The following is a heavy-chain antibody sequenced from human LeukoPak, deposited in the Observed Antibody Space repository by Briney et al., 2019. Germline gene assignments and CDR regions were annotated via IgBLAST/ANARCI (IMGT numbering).Heavy chain of an antibody. CDR3: ARALGDHARRES. V-gene: IGHV3-74*01. CDR2: ISEGGSTT. D-gene: IGHD2-21*02. Sequence: PGGSLRLSCAASGFTFSSYWMHRVRQVPGEGLVWVSRISEGGSTTNYADSVRGRFTISRDNVKNTVYLEMNSLRVEDTAVYYCARALGDHARRESWGQGILVPVSS. CDR1: GFTFSSYW. J-gene: IGHJ5*02.